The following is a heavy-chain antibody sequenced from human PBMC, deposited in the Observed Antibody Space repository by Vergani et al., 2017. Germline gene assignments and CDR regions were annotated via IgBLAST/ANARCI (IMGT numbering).Heavy chain of an antibody. D-gene: IGHD4-17*01. Sequence: QVQLQESGPGLVKPSQTLSLTCTVSGGSISSGGYYWSWIRQHPGKGLEWIGYIYYSGSTNYNPSLKSRVTISVDTSKNQFSLKLSSVTAADTAVYYCARGSRPLTVTSRGIDYWGQGTLVTVSS. J-gene: IGHJ4*02. CDR2: IYYSGST. CDR3: ARGSRPLTVTSRGIDY. CDR1: GGSISSGGYY. V-gene: IGHV4-61*08.